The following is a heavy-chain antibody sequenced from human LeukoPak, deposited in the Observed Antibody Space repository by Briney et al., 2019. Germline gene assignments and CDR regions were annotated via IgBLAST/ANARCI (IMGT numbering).Heavy chain of an antibody. CDR3: ARANRNAYIDVFDI. J-gene: IGHJ3*02. D-gene: IGHD5-24*01. CDR1: GGSISSGSYY. V-gene: IGHV4-39*07. Sequence: TPSETLSLTCTVSGGSISSGSYYWGWIRQPPGKGLEWIGSIYHSGSTYYNPSLKSRVTISVDTSKNQFSLKLSSVTAADTAVYYCARANRNAYIDVFDIWGQGTMVTVSS. CDR2: IYHSGST.